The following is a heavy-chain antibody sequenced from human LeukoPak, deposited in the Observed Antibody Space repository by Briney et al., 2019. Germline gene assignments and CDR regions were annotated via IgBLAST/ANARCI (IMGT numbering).Heavy chain of an antibody. CDR1: GFTFSSYA. Sequence: GGPLRLSCAASGFTFSSYAMSWVRQAPGKGLEWVSAISGSGGSTYYADSVKGRFTISRDNSKNTLYLQMNSLRAGDTAVYYCAKDYYDSSGQKGSYYFDYWGQGTLVTVSS. J-gene: IGHJ4*02. D-gene: IGHD3-22*01. CDR3: AKDYYDSSGQKGSYYFDY. CDR2: ISGSGGST. V-gene: IGHV3-23*01.